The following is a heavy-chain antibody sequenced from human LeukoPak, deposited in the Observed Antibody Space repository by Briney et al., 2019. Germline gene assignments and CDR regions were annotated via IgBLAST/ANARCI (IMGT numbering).Heavy chain of an antibody. J-gene: IGHJ4*02. Sequence: PGGSLRLSCATSGFTFSSYAMNWVRQAPGKGLEWLAFISWDGNVKTCADSVEGRFTISRDSPKNTLFLQMNSLRAEDTAVNYCARDLSMSYSVDYWGQGTLVTVSS. CDR2: ISWDGNVK. CDR1: GFTFSSYA. V-gene: IGHV3-30*04. D-gene: IGHD2-21*01. CDR3: ARDLSMSYSVDY.